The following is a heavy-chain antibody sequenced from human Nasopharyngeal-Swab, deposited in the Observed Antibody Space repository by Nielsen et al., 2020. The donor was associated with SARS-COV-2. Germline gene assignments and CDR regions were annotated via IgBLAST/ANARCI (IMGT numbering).Heavy chain of an antibody. CDR3: ARVPSLYYYDSSGYYV. D-gene: IGHD3-22*01. CDR1: GFTFSSYG. CDR2: ISYDGSNK. V-gene: IGHV3-30*03. J-gene: IGHJ4*02. Sequence: GGSLRLSCAAFGFTFSSYGMHWVRQAPGKGLEWVAVISYDGSNKYYADSVKGRFTISRDNSKNTLYLQMNSLRAEDTAVYYCARVPSLYYYDSSGYYVWGQGTLVTVSS.